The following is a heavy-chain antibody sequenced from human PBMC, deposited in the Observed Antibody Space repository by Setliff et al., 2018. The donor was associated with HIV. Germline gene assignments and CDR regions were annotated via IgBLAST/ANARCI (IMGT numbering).Heavy chain of an antibody. CDR1: GGTFGIYG. Sequence: ASVKVSCKASGGTFGIYGISWVRQAPGQGLEWMGGTIPMFGTANYAQKFQGRVTITTDESTNTGYMELSGLRSEDTAVYYCAGPRGDEAFDIWGQGTMVTVSS. D-gene: IGHD3-10*01. J-gene: IGHJ3*02. CDR3: AGPRGDEAFDI. V-gene: IGHV1-69*05. CDR2: TIPMFGTA.